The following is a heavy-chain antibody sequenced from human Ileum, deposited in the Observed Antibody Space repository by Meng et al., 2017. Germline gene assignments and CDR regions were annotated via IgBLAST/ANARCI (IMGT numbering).Heavy chain of an antibody. D-gene: IGHD1-26*01. J-gene: IGHJ4*02. V-gene: IGHV4-34*01. CDR2: IHYSGST. Sequence: QLQLMQWGAGMLKPSWTLSLTCNVYGDSFTDYYWNWIRQPPGKGLEWIGEIHYSGSTNYNPSLESRVTISEDTSQKQFSLRLSSVTAADTAVYYCARRIRGGSYLGWGQGTLVTVSS. CDR3: ARRIRGGSYLG. CDR1: GDSFTDYY.